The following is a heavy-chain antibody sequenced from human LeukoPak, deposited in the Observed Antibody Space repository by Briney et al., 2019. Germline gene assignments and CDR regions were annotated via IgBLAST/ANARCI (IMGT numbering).Heavy chain of an antibody. CDR1: GYTFTGYY. Sequence: ASVTVSCKASGYTFTGYYMHWVRQAPGQGLEWMGWINPNSGGTNYAQKFQGRVTMTRDTSISTAYMELSRLRSDDTAVYYCARAVIRGATTYYFDYWGQGALVTVSS. J-gene: IGHJ4*02. CDR2: INPNSGGT. D-gene: IGHD1-26*01. V-gene: IGHV1-2*02. CDR3: ARAVIRGATTYYFDY.